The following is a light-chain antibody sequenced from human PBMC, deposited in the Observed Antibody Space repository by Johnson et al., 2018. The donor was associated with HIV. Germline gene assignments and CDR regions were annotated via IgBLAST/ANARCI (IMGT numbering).Light chain of an antibody. J-gene: IGLJ1*01. V-gene: IGLV1-51*02. Sequence: QSVLTQPPSVSAAPGQKVTISCSGSNSNIGNNYVSWYQQLPGTAPKLLIYENNQRSSGIPDRFSGSKSATSATLGITGLQTGDEADYYCGAWDSSLSAHFVFGTGTKVTVL. CDR1: NSNIGNNY. CDR3: GAWDSSLSAHFV. CDR2: ENN.